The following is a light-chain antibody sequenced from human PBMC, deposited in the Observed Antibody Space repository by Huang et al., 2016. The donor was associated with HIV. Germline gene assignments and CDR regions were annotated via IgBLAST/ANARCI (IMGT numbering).Light chain of an antibody. V-gene: IGKV1-33*01. CDR1: LDINNY. CDR2: DAS. J-gene: IGKJ1*01. Sequence: DIQMTQSPSSLSASLGDKVTITCQASLDINNYLNWYQQKPGKAPKLLISDASDLETGVPSMFSGSRSGTHFTLTVSSLQAEDIGTYYCQQYDTFPLTFGQGTNVEI. CDR3: QQYDTFPLT.